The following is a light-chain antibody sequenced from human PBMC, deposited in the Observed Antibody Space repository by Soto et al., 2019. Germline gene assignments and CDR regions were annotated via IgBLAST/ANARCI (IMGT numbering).Light chain of an antibody. CDR3: QQYDSSPRT. CDR2: GVS. V-gene: IGKV3-20*01. CDR1: QSLSSRN. J-gene: IGKJ1*01. Sequence: ELVLTQSPGTRSLSPGARATLSFRASQSLSSRNLAWYQQKPGQAPRPIIYGVSSRATGIPDRFSGSGSGTDFTLTISRLEPEDFAVYYCQQYDSSPRTLGQGTKVDIK.